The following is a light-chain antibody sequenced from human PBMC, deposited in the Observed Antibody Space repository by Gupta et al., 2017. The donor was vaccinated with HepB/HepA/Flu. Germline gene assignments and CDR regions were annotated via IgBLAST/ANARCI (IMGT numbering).Light chain of an antibody. Sequence: QSVLTQPPSASGTPGQRVTISCSGRSSNIGTNTVNWHQQLPGTAPKLLIYSNNERPSGVPDRFSGSKSGTSASLAISGLQSEDEAEYYCAVWDDSLNGVVFGGGTKLTVL. CDR1: SSNIGTNT. V-gene: IGLV1-44*01. CDR3: AVWDDSLNGVV. J-gene: IGLJ2*01. CDR2: SNN.